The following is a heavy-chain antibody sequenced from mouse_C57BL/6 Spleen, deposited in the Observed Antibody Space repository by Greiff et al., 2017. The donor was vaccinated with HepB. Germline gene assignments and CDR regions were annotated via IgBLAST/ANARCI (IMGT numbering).Heavy chain of an antibody. CDR3: ARTAQATYWFAY. CDR2: IDPSDSYT. J-gene: IGHJ3*01. Sequence: VQLQQSGAELVMPGASVKLSCKASGYTFTSYWMHWVKQRPGQGLEWIGEIDPSDSYTNYNQKFKGKSTLTVDKSSSTAYMQLSSLTSEDSAVYYCARTAQATYWFAYWGPGTLVTVSA. CDR1: GYTFTSYW. D-gene: IGHD3-2*02. V-gene: IGHV1-69*01.